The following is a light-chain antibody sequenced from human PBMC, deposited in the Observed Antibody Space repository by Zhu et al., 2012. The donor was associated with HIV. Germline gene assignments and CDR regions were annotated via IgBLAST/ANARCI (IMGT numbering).Light chain of an antibody. CDR1: QSVNSF. V-gene: IGKV3-11*01. CDR3: QQYGSSPMT. CDR2: DTS. J-gene: IGKJ1*01. Sequence: IVLTQSPATLSLSPGERATLSCRTSQSVNSFLAWYQQKPGQAPRLLIYDTSKRAAGVPARFSGSGSGTDFTLTISSLESEDSAVYFCQQYGSSPMTFGQRDQGGNQ.